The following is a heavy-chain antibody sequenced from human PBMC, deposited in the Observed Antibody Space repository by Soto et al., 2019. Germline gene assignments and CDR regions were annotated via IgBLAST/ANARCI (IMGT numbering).Heavy chain of an antibody. CDR3: ARVKASGWLNWFDP. Sequence: ASVKGCSEACGDSFTSCARQWVRQAPGQRLEWMGWISAYNGNTNYAQKLQGRVTMTTDTSTSTAYMELRSLRSDDTAVYYCARVKASGWLNWFDPCGQGTLVTVSS. D-gene: IGHD6-19*01. J-gene: IGHJ5*02. CDR1: GDSFTSCA. V-gene: IGHV1-18*01. CDR2: ISAYNGNT.